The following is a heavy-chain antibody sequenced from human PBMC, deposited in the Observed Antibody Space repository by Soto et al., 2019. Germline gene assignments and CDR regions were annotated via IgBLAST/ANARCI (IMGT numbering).Heavy chain of an antibody. CDR2: IYYIGNT. CDR1: GGSISSGSSY. V-gene: IGHV4-39*01. Sequence: QLQLQESGPGLVKPSETLPLTCTVSGGSISSGSSYWGWIRQPPGKGLEWIGNIYYIGNTYYNPSLKGRVTMSIDSSKTQFSLKLNSVTNADTAVYYCGAQDYGAQGYYFETWGQGILVTVSS. D-gene: IGHD4-17*01. CDR3: GAQDYGAQGYYFET. J-gene: IGHJ4*02.